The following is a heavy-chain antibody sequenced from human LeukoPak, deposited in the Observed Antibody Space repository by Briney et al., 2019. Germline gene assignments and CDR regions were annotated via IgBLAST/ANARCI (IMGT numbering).Heavy chain of an antibody. CDR2: ISGSGDIS. D-gene: IGHD3-22*01. CDR3: AKDNYDISGYYYSLAAS. CDR1: GFTFSSYA. J-gene: IGHJ5*02. V-gene: IGHV3-23*01. Sequence: AGGSLRLSCAASGFTFSSYAMSWVRQAPGKGLEWVSAISGSGDISLYADSVKGRFTISRDNSKNTLYLQMNSLRAEDTAVYYCAKDNYDISGYYYSLAASWGQGTLVTVSS.